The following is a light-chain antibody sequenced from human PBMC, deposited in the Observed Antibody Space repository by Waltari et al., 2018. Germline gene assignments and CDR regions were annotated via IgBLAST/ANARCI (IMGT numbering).Light chain of an antibody. CDR1: QSILYNANDKNY. Sequence: IVMTQSPDSVAVSLGERATLNCKSSQSILYNANDKNYLAWYQQKPGQPPKRLIYWASTREPGVPDRFSGVGSGTDFTLTSSSLQAEDVALYYCQRYDGRRTVGQGTKVEI. J-gene: IGKJ1*01. CDR3: QRYDGRRT. V-gene: IGKV4-1*01. CDR2: WAS.